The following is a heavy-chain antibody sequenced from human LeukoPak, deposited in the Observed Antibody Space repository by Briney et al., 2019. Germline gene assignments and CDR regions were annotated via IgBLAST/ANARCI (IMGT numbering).Heavy chain of an antibody. D-gene: IGHD6-13*01. V-gene: IGHV3-33*01. CDR1: GFTFSSYG. Sequence: PGGSLRLSCAASGFTFSSYGMHWVRQAPGKGLEWVAVIWYDGSNKYYADPVKGRFTISRDNSKNTLYLQMNSLRAEDTAVYYCAREKRAAAGFYYYYYGMDVWGQGTTVTVSS. J-gene: IGHJ6*02. CDR2: IWYDGSNK. CDR3: AREKRAAAGFYYYYYGMDV.